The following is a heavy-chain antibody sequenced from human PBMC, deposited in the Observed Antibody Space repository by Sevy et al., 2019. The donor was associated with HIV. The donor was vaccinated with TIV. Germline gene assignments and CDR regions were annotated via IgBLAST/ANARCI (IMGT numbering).Heavy chain of an antibody. CDR1: GFTFRSYD. J-gene: IGHJ4*02. CDR3: AIDLGSGWYPLDY. Sequence: GGSLRLSCAASGFTFRSYDMHWVRQAPGKGPEWVAIIYYDESLKYYADSVKGRFTISRDNSKNTLYLQMNSLRVDDTAVYYCAIDLGSGWYPLDYWGQGTLVTVSS. V-gene: IGHV3-33*01. D-gene: IGHD6-19*01. CDR2: IYYDESLK.